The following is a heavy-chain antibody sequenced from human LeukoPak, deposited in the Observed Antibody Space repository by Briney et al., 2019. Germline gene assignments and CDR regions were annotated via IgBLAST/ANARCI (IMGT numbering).Heavy chain of an antibody. Sequence: GASVKVSCKASGHTFTGYYMHWVRQAPGQGLEWMGWINPNSGGTNYAQKFQGRVTMTRDTSISTAYMELSRLRSDDTAVYYCARLSWVQGVILANPLDYWGQGTLVTVSS. CDR1: GHTFTGYY. V-gene: IGHV1-2*02. D-gene: IGHD3-10*01. J-gene: IGHJ4*02. CDR3: ARLSWVQGVILANPLDY. CDR2: INPNSGGT.